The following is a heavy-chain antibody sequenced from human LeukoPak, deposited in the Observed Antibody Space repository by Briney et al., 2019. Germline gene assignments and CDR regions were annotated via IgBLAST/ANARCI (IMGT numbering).Heavy chain of an antibody. J-gene: IGHJ4*02. CDR1: GGSISSYY. CDR2: IYHSGST. Sequence: PSETLSLTCTVSGGSISSYYWSWIRQPPGKGLEWIGYIYHSGSTYYNPSLKSRVTISVDRSKNQFSLKLSSVTAADTAVYYCARDPDTAAGGFDYWGQGTLVTVSS. D-gene: IGHD6-13*01. CDR3: ARDPDTAAGGFDY. V-gene: IGHV4-59*12.